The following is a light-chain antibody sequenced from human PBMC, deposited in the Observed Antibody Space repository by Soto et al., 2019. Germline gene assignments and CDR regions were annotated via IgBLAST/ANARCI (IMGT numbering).Light chain of an antibody. V-gene: IGLV2-11*01. CDR1: SSDVGGYDY. CDR2: DAT. Sequence: QSALTQPRSVSGSPGQSVTISCTGTSSDVGGYDYVSWYQQHPGKGPKLMIYDATKRPSGVPDRFSGSKSGNTASLTISGLQAEDEADYYCCSYAGSCPYVFGTGTKLTVL. J-gene: IGLJ1*01. CDR3: CSYAGSCPYV.